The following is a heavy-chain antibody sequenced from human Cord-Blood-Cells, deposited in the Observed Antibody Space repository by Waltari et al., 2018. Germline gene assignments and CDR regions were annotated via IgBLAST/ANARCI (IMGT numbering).Heavy chain of an antibody. D-gene: IGHD1-26*01. V-gene: IGHV3-15*01. CDR3: TTIPGATTSDY. Sequence: EVQLVESGGGLVKPGGSLRLSCAASGFTFSNARMTWVRQAPGKGLEWVVRIKSKTDGGTTDYAAPVKGRFTISRDESKNTLYLQMNSLKTEDTAVYYCTTIPGATTSDYWGQGTLVTVSS. CDR1: GFTFSNAR. CDR2: IKSKTDGGTT. J-gene: IGHJ4*02.